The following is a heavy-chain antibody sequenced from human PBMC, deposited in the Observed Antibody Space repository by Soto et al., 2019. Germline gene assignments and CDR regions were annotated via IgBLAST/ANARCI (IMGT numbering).Heavy chain of an antibody. Sequence: GGSLRLSCAASGFTFSSYAMSWVRQAPGKGMEGVSAISGSGGSTYYADSVKGRFTISRDNSKNTLYLQMNSLRAEDTAVYYCAKVDGLGGIAARYHYWGQGTLVTVSS. J-gene: IGHJ4*02. CDR2: ISGSGGST. CDR3: AKVDGLGGIAARYHY. CDR1: GFTFSSYA. V-gene: IGHV3-23*01. D-gene: IGHD6-6*01.